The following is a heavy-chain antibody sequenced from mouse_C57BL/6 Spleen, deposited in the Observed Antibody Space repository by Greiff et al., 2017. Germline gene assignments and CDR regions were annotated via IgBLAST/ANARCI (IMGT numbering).Heavy chain of an antibody. CDR2: IYPGDGDT. D-gene: IGHD1-1*02. J-gene: IGHJ1*03. V-gene: IGHV1-80*01. CDR1: GYAFSSYW. CDR3: ASMVHWYFDV. Sequence: QVQLQQSGAELVKPGASVKISCKASGYAFSSYWMTWVKQRPGKGLEWIGQIYPGDGDTNYNGKFKGKATLTADKSSSTAYMQLSSLTSEDSAVYFFASMVHWYFDVWGTGTTVTVSS.